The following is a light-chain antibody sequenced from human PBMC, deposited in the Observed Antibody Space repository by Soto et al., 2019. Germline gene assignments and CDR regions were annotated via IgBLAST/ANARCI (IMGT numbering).Light chain of an antibody. CDR1: QTTSGW. Sequence: DIQMTQSPSTLSASVGDRVTITCRASQTTSGWLAWYQQKPGKAPKLLIYKASILESGVPSRFSGSRSGTEFTLTISTLQPDDFANYYCQQCDTYPRTFGGGTKVEI. CDR2: KAS. CDR3: QQCDTYPRT. J-gene: IGKJ4*01. V-gene: IGKV1-5*03.